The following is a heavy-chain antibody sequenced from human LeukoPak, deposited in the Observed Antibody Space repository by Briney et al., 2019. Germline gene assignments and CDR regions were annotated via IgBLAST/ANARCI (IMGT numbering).Heavy chain of an antibody. CDR1: GFTFSSYG. CDR3: AKGARYCSSTSCYGAYYFDY. CDR2: ISGSGGST. D-gene: IGHD2-2*01. Sequence: GGSLRLSCAASGFTFSSYGMSWVRQAPGKGLEWVSAISGSGGSTYYADSVKGRFTISRDNSKNTLYLQMNSLRAEDTAVYYCAKGARYCSSTSCYGAYYFDYWGQGTLVTVSS. V-gene: IGHV3-23*01. J-gene: IGHJ4*02.